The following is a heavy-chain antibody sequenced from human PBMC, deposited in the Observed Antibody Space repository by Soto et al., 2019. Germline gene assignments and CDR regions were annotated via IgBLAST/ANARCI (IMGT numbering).Heavy chain of an antibody. J-gene: IGHJ6*02. D-gene: IGHD3-3*01. CDR3: ARDLSAFGVTLDV. V-gene: IGHV1-69*13. Sequence: SVKVSCKASGGTFSSYAISWVRQAPGQGLEWMGGIIPIFGTANYAQKFQGRVTITADESTSTAYMELSSLSSEDTAVYYCARDLSAFGVTLDVWGQGTTVTVSS. CDR2: IIPIFGTA. CDR1: GGTFSSYA.